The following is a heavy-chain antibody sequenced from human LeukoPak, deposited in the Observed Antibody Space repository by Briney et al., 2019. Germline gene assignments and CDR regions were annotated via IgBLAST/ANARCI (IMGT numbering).Heavy chain of an antibody. D-gene: IGHD3-22*01. J-gene: IGHJ4*02. Sequence: GGSLRLSCAASGFTFSSYDMHWVRQATGKGLEWVSAIGTAGDTYYPGSVTGRFTISRENAKNSLYLQMNSLRAGDTAVYYCARGINYYDSSAYYFDYWGQGTLVTVSS. V-gene: IGHV3-13*01. CDR1: GFTFSSYD. CDR3: ARGINYYDSSAYYFDY. CDR2: IGTAGDT.